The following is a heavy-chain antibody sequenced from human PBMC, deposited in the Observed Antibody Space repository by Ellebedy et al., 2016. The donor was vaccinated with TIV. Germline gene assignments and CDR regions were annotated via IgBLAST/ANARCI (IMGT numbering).Heavy chain of an antibody. D-gene: IGHD1-26*01. CDR2: IIPIFGTA. CDR3: ASAPLVGATSGYFDN. CDR1: GGTFSSYA. V-gene: IGHV1-69*13. Sequence: AASVKVSCKASGGTFSSYAISWVRQAPGQGLEWMGGIIPIFGTANYAQKFQGRVTITADESTSTAYMELSSLRSEDTAVYYCASAPLVGATSGYFDNWGQGTLVTVSS. J-gene: IGHJ4*02.